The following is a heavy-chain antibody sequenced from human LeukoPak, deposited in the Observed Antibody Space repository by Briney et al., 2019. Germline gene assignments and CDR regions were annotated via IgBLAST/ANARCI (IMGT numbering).Heavy chain of an antibody. D-gene: IGHD3-10*01. V-gene: IGHV4-59*08. CDR1: GDFIISYY. Sequence: PSETLSLTCTVSGDFIISYYWSWIRQSPGKGLEWIGYIYYSGSTNYNPSLKSRVTISVDTSKNQFSLKLSSVTAADTAVYYCARHGVYGSGSYYNLDYWGQGTLVTVSS. CDR2: IYYSGST. CDR3: ARHGVYGSGSYYNLDY. J-gene: IGHJ4*02.